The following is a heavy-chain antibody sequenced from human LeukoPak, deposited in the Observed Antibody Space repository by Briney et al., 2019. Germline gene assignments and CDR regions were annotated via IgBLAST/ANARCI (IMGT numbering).Heavy chain of an antibody. J-gene: IGHJ5*02. Sequence: SETLSLTCTVSDGSISRDGSFWGWIRQPPGKGLEWIGNIYYSGKTYYNPSLKSRVTISVDTSKKHFSLNLTSVTAADTAVYYCARQGYGSSPSGFDPWGQGTLVTVSS. V-gene: IGHV4-39*01. CDR3: ARQGYGSSPSGFDP. CDR2: IYYSGKT. D-gene: IGHD6-13*01. CDR1: DGSISRDGSF.